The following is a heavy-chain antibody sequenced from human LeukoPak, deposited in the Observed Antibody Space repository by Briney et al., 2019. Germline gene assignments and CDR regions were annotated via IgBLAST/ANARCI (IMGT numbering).Heavy chain of an antibody. J-gene: IGHJ4*02. V-gene: IGHV3-23*01. D-gene: IGHD6-13*01. CDR3: AKDLDSSSWYYFDN. Sequence: GGSLRLSCAASGFAFSSYAMSWVRQVPGKGLEWVSVISGSGGSTHYADSVKGRFTISRDNSKNTLYLQMNSLRAEDTAVYYCAKDLDSSSWYYFDNWGQGTLVTVSS. CDR1: GFAFSSYA. CDR2: ISGSGGST.